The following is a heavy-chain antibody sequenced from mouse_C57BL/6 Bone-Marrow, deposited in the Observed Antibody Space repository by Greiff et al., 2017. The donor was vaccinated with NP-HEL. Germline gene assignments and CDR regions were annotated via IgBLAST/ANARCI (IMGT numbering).Heavy chain of an antibody. CDR3: ARGDYVSSRFGSAMDY. Sequence: VKLMESGAELVKPGASVKISCKASGYAFSSYWMNWVKERPGKGLEWIGQIYPGDGDTKYNGKFKGKATLTAAKSSSTAYMQVSSLTSEDSAAYFCARGDYVSSRFGSAMDYWGQGTSVTVSP. J-gene: IGHJ4*01. CDR2: IYPGDGDT. V-gene: IGHV1-80*01. D-gene: IGHD1-1*01. CDR1: GYAFSSYW.